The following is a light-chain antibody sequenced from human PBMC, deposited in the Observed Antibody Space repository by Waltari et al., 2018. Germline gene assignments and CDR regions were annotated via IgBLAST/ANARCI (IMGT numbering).Light chain of an antibody. CDR2: EVS. V-gene: IGLV2-23*02. J-gene: IGLJ2*01. CDR1: SSVVGHNNL. Sequence: QSPLTPPASVSGSPAQSFTVSCTHTSSVVGHNNLVSWYQQHPGTAPKLMMYEVSKRPSGVSNRFSGSKSGNTASLTISGLQAEDEADYYCCSYAGIVVFGGGTKLTVL. CDR3: CSYAGIVV.